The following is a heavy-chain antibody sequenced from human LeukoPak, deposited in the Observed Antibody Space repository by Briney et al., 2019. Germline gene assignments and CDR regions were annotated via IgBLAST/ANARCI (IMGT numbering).Heavy chain of an antibody. CDR3: AKNREYYSSWYGDY. J-gene: IGHJ4*02. D-gene: IGHD6-13*01. CDR1: GFTFSSYA. V-gene: IGHV3-23*01. Sequence: PGGSLRLSCAASGFTFSSYAMSWVREAPGKGLEWGSDISGSGSSTYYADSVKGRFTVSRDNSKNTLCLQMNSLRAEDTAVYFCAKNREYYSSWYGDYWGQGTLVTVSS. CDR2: ISGSGSST.